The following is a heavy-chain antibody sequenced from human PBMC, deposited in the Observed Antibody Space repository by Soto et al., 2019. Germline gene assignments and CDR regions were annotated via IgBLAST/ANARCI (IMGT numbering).Heavy chain of an antibody. CDR1: GFSFSIFG. D-gene: IGHD2-8*01. CDR3: ARDDKDEYGADRGGFGC. V-gene: IGHV3-33*01. Sequence: QVHLVESGGGVVQPGTSLRLSCAASGFSFSIFGMHWVRQAPGKGLEWVAGIWYDGSNKYYADSVKGRFSISRDNSKNTLYLQMNSLRVEDTAVYYCARDDKDEYGADRGGFGCWGQGTLVTVSS. CDR2: IWYDGSNK. J-gene: IGHJ4*02.